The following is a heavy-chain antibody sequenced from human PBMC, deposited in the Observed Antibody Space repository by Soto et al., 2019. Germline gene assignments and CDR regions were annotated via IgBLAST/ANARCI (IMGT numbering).Heavy chain of an antibody. CDR3: PRDDALCDGGRCYGIPLDG. Sequence: EVQLVESGGGLVQPGGSLRLSCAASGFTVSSKYMTWVRQAPGKGLEWVSLIQSGGTTYYADSVKGRFTISRDTSEKTLHVQMDSLRVEGTAACYCPRDDALCDGGRCYGIPLDGWGKGTTVTVSS. CDR2: IQSGGTT. CDR1: GFTVSSKY. V-gene: IGHV3-66*01. D-gene: IGHD2-15*01. J-gene: IGHJ6*04.